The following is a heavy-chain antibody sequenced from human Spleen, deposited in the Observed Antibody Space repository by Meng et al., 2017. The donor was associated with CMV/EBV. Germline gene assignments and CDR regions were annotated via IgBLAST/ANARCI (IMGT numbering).Heavy chain of an antibody. CDR2: IRSKAYGGTT. Sequence: GGSLRLSCTASGFTFGDYAMSWVRQAPGKGLEWVGFIRSKAYGGTTEYAASVKGRFTISRDDSKSIAYLQMNSLKTEDTAAYYCTIPRDLYYYYGMDVWGQGTTVTVSS. CDR3: TIPRDLYYYYGMDV. J-gene: IGHJ6*02. V-gene: IGHV3-49*04. CDR1: GFTFGDYA.